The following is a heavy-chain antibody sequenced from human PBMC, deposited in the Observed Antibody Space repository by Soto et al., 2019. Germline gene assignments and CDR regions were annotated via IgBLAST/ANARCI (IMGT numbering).Heavy chain of an antibody. CDR2: IRPYDGDP. J-gene: IGHJ6*02. Sequence: APVEVSCKASGYTFTSFGITWVRQAHGQGLEWVGWIRPYDGDPHLAQTLQFIITMTTDAPTRTAHMESRSLRSDDTSVYFCARNRITRTYGQNNYHKYGMGVWGQGTTVTVSS. CDR3: ARNRITRTYGQNNYHKYGMGV. D-gene: IGHD3-16*01. V-gene: IGHV1-18*01. CDR1: GYTFTSFG.